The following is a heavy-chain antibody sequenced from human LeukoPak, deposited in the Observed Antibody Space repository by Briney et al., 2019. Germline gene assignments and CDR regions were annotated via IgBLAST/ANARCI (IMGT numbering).Heavy chain of an antibody. Sequence: SETLSLTCTVSGGSISSGGYYWSWIRQHPGKGLEWIGYIYYSGSTYYNPSLKSRVTISGDTSKNQFSLKLSSVTAADTAVYYCARNPTRYCTNGVCPYFDYWGQGTLVTVSS. J-gene: IGHJ4*02. CDR3: ARNPTRYCTNGVCPYFDY. V-gene: IGHV4-31*03. D-gene: IGHD2-8*01. CDR1: GGSISSGGYY. CDR2: IYYSGST.